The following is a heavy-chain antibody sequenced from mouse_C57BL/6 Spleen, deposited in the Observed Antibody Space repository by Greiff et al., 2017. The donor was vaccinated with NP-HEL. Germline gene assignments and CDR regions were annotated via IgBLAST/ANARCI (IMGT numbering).Heavy chain of an antibody. J-gene: IGHJ2*01. CDR2: ISYSGST. V-gene: IGHV3-1*01. D-gene: IGHD6-1*01. Sequence: EVQLQQSGPGVVKPSQSLSLTCTVTGYSITSGYDWHWIRHFPGNKLEWMGYISYSGSTNYNPSLKSRISITHDTSKNHFFLKLNSVTTEDTATYYCATGQYYFDYWGQGTTLTVSS. CDR3: ATGQYYFDY. CDR1: GYSITSGYD.